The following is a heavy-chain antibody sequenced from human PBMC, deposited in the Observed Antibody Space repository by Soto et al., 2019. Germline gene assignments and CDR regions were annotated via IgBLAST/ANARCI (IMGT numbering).Heavy chain of an antibody. CDR2: IYYSGST. V-gene: IGHV4-59*08. D-gene: IGHD3-10*01. CDR1: GGSISSYY. CDR3: ARHSFYGSGSYSFDY. Sequence: SETLSLTCTVSGGSISSYYWSWIRQPPGKGLEWIGYIYYSGSTNYNPSLKSRVTISVDTSKNQFSLKLRSVTAADTAVYYCARHSFYGSGSYSFDYWGQGTLVNVSS. J-gene: IGHJ4*02.